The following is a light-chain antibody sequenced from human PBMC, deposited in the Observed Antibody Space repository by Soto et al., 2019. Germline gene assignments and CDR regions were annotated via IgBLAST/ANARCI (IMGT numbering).Light chain of an antibody. Sequence: DIQMTQSPSSLSASVGDRVTITCQASQDISNYLNWYQQKPGKAPKLLIYKASRLESGVPSRFSGSGSGTEFTLTISSLQPDDFATYYCQQYNSHSQTFGQGTKVDIK. V-gene: IGKV1-5*03. CDR1: QDISNY. CDR2: KAS. CDR3: QQYNSHSQT. J-gene: IGKJ1*01.